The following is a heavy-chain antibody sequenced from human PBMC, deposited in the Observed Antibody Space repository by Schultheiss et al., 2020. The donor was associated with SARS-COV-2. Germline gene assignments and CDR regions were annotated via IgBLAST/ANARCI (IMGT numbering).Heavy chain of an antibody. CDR2: ISGSGSPI. CDR3: ACFSMAREGDF. V-gene: IGHV3-48*04. J-gene: IGHJ4*02. CDR1: GFTFSSYA. D-gene: IGHD3-10*01. Sequence: GGSLRLSCAASGFTFSSYAMSWVRQAPGKGLEWVSYISGSGSPIRYADSVKGRFTISRDNAKNTVHLQMNSLRTEDTAVYYCACFSMAREGDFWGQGTLVTVSS.